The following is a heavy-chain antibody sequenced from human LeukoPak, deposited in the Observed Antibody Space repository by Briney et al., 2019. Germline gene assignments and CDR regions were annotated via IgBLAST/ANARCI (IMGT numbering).Heavy chain of an antibody. V-gene: IGHV4-34*01. J-gene: IGHJ4*02. CDR2: INHSGST. CDR3: ATQARIVGATGYFDY. D-gene: IGHD1-26*01. CDR1: GGSFRGYY. Sequence: SETLSVTCAVYGGSFRGYYWSWIRQPPGKGLEWIGEINHSGSTNYNPSLKSRVTISVDTSKNQFSLKLSSLTAADTAVYYCATQARIVGATGYFDYWGQGTLVTVSS.